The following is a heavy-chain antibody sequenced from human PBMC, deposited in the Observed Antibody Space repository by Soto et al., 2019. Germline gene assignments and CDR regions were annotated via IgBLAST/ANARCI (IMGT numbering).Heavy chain of an antibody. D-gene: IGHD3-9*01. Sequence: GGSLRLSCDASGVTFHNYAMHWFRQAPGKGLEWVAGISWNSGNIDFGDSVKGRFTISRDNAKNSLYLQMNSLRPEDTAVYYCAKDPYVCLTGYNNWYDPWCQGTRVTVSS. J-gene: IGHJ5*02. CDR2: ISWNSGNI. CDR3: AKDPYVCLTGYNNWYDP. CDR1: GVTFHNYA. V-gene: IGHV3-9*01.